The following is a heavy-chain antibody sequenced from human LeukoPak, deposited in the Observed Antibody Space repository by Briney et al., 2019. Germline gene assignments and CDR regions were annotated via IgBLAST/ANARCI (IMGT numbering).Heavy chain of an antibody. CDR3: ARDLVAVAHFDH. V-gene: IGHV3-48*03. Sequence: GGSLRLSCAASGFTFSSYEMNWVRKAPGKGLEWVSYISSTGSTIYYADSVKGRFTISRDNAKNSLYLQMNSLRAEDTAVYYCARDLVAVAHFDHWGQGTLVTVSS. D-gene: IGHD6-19*01. J-gene: IGHJ4*02. CDR2: ISSTGSTI. CDR1: GFTFSSYE.